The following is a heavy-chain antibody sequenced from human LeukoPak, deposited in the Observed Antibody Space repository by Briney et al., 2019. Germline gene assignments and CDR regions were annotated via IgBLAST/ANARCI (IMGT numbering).Heavy chain of an antibody. CDR3: ARGRMDYYDSSGYKGSSFDY. D-gene: IGHD3-22*01. Sequence: SETLSLTCAVYGGSFSGYYWSWIRQPPGKGLEWIWEINHSGSTNYNPSLKSRVTISVDTSKNQFSLKLSSVTAADTAVYYCARGRMDYYDSSGYKGSSFDYWGQGTLVTVSS. V-gene: IGHV4-34*01. CDR1: GGSFSGYY. J-gene: IGHJ4*02. CDR2: INHSGST.